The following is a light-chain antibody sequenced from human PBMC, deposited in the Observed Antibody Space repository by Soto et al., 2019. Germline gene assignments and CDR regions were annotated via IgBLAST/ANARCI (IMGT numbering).Light chain of an antibody. CDR2: DAS. Sequence: DIQMTQSPSSLSASVGDRVTITCQASQDITDYLHWYQQKPGKAPRLLIYDASNLETGVPSRFSGSGYGTDFTFTISSLQPEDNATYYCQQSEALVLSFGGGTKVEI. J-gene: IGKJ4*01. CDR1: QDITDY. CDR3: QQSEALVLS. V-gene: IGKV1-33*01.